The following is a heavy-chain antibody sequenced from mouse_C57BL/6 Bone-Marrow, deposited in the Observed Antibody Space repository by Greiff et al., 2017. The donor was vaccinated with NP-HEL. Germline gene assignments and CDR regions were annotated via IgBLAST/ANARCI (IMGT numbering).Heavy chain of an antibody. Sequence: EVQGVESGGGLVKPGGSLKLSCAASGFTFSDYGMHWVRQAPEKGLEWVAYISSGSSTIYYADTVKGRFTISRDNAKNTLFLQKTSLRSEDTSMYYCARVPTVVATGAMDYWGQGTSVTVSS. CDR1: GFTFSDYG. J-gene: IGHJ4*01. CDR2: ISSGSSTI. CDR3: ARVPTVVATGAMDY. D-gene: IGHD1-1*01. V-gene: IGHV5-17*01.